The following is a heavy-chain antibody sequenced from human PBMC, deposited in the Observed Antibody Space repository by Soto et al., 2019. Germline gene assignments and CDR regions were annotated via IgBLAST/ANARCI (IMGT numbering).Heavy chain of an antibody. Sequence: QVQLQESGPGLVKPSETLSLTCTVSGGSISSFYWNWIRQPPGKGLEWIGYIYYTGSTNYNPSIKSRLSMSVDTSQNQVSLKLYSVTAVDTAVYYCARSILSFDLWGRGTLITVSS. CDR2: IYYTGST. J-gene: IGHJ2*01. CDR1: GGSISSFY. V-gene: IGHV4-59*01. CDR3: ARSILSFDL. D-gene: IGHD3-16*02.